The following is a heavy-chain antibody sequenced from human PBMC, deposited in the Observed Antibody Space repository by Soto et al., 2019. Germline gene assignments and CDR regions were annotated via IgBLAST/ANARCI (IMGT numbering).Heavy chain of an antibody. CDR1: GYTFTTFG. V-gene: IGHV1-18*04. CDR3: ARSPRVIVAAKGTLDY. CDR2: ISTSTGNT. Sequence: QVQLVQSGGEVKKPGASVKVSCKASGYTFTTFGITWVRQAPGQGLEWMGWISTSTGNTNYAQKLQGRVTLTTDSSTGTAYMELRSLTSDDTAVYYCARSPRVIVAAKGTLDYWGQGTLVTVSP. D-gene: IGHD5-12*01. J-gene: IGHJ4*02.